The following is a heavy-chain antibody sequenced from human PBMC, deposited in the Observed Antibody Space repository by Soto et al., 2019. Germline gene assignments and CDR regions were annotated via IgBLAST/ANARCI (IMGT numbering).Heavy chain of an antibody. CDR2: ISGSGDST. D-gene: IGHD6-6*01. J-gene: IGHJ4*02. CDR1: GFTFSSSA. Sequence: GGSLRLSCAASGFTFSSSAMSWVRQAPGEGLEWVSTISGSGDSTYYADSVKGRFTISSDKSKSTLYLQMNSLRAEDTAVYYCAKASTGAARNFDYWGQGTLVTVSS. CDR3: AKASTGAARNFDY. V-gene: IGHV3-23*01.